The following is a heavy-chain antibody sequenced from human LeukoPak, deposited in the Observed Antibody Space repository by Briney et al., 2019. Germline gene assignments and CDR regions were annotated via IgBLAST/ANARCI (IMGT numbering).Heavy chain of an antibody. V-gene: IGHV1-2*02. Sequence: ASVKVSCKASGYTFIDFYIHWVRQPPGQGLEYVGWITPKSGDTYSPQRFQDRVTMTRDASLSTAYMEMSSLRSEDTAVYFCARVRLADERAWAYWGQGTLVTVSS. J-gene: IGHJ4*02. CDR3: ARVRLADERAWAY. CDR2: ITPKSGDT. CDR1: GYTFIDFY. D-gene: IGHD3-3*02.